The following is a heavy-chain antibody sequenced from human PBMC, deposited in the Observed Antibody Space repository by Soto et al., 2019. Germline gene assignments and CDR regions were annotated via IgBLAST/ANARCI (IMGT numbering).Heavy chain of an antibody. CDR1: GFTFSDYY. V-gene: IGHV3-11*05. J-gene: IGHJ6*02. D-gene: IGHD2-8*01. CDR3: TRDSTNGVCYTIRVRSMDV. Sequence: QVQLVESGGGLVKPGGSLRLSCAASGFTFSDYYMSWIRQAPGKGLEWVSYISSSSSYTNYADSVKGRFTISRDNAKNSLYLQMNSLRAEDTAAYYCTRDSTNGVCYTIRVRSMDVWGQGTTVTVYS. CDR2: ISSSSSYT.